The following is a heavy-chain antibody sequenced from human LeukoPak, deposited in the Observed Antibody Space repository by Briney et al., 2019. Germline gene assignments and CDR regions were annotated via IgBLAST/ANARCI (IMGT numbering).Heavy chain of an antibody. J-gene: IGHJ4*02. Sequence: PSETLSLTCTVSGGSISSYYWSWIRQPAGKGLGWIGRIHTSGSTNSNPSLKSRVTMSVDTSKNQFSLKLSSVTAADTAVYYCARWSGDYSFDYWGQGTLVTVSS. CDR3: ARWSGDYSFDY. D-gene: IGHD3-3*01. CDR2: IHTSGST. V-gene: IGHV4-4*07. CDR1: GGSISSYY.